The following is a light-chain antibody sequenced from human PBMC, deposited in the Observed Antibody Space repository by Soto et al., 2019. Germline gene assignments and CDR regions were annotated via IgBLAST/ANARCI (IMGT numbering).Light chain of an antibody. J-gene: IGLJ3*02. CDR3: SSYTTSNTWV. V-gene: IGLV2-14*01. CDR1: SSNIGDYNF. Sequence: QSALTQPASVAGSPGRSITISCTGTSSNIGDYNFVSWYQQHPDEATKVMIYAVSNRPSGVSNRFSGSKSGNTASLTISGLQTEVEADYYCSSYTTSNTWVFGGGTQLTVL. CDR2: AVS.